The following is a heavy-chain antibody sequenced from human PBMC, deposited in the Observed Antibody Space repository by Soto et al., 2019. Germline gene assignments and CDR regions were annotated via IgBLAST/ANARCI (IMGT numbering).Heavy chain of an antibody. V-gene: IGHV3-33*01. CDR3: AREGIGYCSGGSCSLPRAPMDV. D-gene: IGHD2-15*01. Sequence: PGGSLRLSCAASGFTFSSYGMHWVRQAPGKGLEWVAVIWYDGSNKYYADSVKGRFTISRDNSKNTLYLQMNSLRAEDTAVYYCAREGIGYCSGGSCSLPRAPMDVWGKGTTVTVSS. J-gene: IGHJ6*03. CDR1: GFTFSSYG. CDR2: IWYDGSNK.